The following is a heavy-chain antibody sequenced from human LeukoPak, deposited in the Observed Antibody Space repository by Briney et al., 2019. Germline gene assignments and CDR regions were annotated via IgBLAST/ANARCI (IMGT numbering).Heavy chain of an antibody. D-gene: IGHD2-15*01. J-gene: IGHJ4*02. Sequence: GGSLRLSCAASGFTVSSNYMSWVRQAPGKGLEWVSAISNNGGYTYYADSVQGRFTISRDNSKSTLCLQMNSLRAEDTAVYYCAKQLGYCSDGSCYFPYWGQGTLVTVSS. CDR2: ISNNGGYT. CDR3: AKQLGYCSDGSCYFPY. V-gene: IGHV3-23*01. CDR1: GFTVSSNY.